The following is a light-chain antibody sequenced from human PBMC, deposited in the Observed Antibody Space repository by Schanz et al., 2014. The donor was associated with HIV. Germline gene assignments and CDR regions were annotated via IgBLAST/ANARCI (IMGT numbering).Light chain of an antibody. V-gene: IGLV2-14*01. CDR3: GSYSSGDSHWV. Sequence: QSALTQPASVSGSPGQSITISCTGTSSDVGGYKYVSWYQQYPGKALKLIIFDVDNRPSGVSWRFSASKSGNTASLTISGLQAEDEADYYCGSYSSGDSHWVFGGGTKLTVL. J-gene: IGLJ3*02. CDR1: SSDVGGYKY. CDR2: DVD.